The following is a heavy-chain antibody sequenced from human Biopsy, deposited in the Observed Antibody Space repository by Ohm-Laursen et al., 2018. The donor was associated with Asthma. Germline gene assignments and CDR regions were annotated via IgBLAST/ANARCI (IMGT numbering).Heavy chain of an antibody. V-gene: IGHV4-59*01. D-gene: IGHD2-21*01. CDR3: ARGIARETGLFDHFDY. CDR2: IYYSGST. CDR1: GVPISSDY. J-gene: IGHJ4*02. Sequence: GTLSLTCSVSGVPISSDYWSWIPPPPGKGLEWIGHIYYSGSTNYQPSLKSRVTISVDTSKNQFSLKLRSVTAADAAVYYCARGIARETGLFDHFDYWGQGTLVTVSS.